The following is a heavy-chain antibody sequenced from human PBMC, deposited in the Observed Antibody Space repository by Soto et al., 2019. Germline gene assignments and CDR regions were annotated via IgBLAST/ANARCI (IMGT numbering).Heavy chain of an antibody. CDR2: INSDGSST. V-gene: IGHV3-74*01. D-gene: IGHD2-8*01. CDR3: SREGGVQDLDY. CDR1: GFTFSSYW. J-gene: IGHJ4*02. Sequence: EVQLVESGGGLVQPGGSLRLSCAASGFTFSSYWMHWVRQAPGKGLVWVSRINSDGSSTSYADSVKGRFTISRDNAKNTLYLQMNMLRAEDTAVYYCSREGGVQDLDYWGQGTLVTVSS.